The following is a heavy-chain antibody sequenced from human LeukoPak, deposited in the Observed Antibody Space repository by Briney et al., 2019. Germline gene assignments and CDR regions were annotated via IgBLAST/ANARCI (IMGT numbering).Heavy chain of an antibody. J-gene: IGHJ3*02. CDR3: ARETRNWGSVEAFDI. V-gene: IGHV3-74*01. Sequence: GGSLRLSCAASGFTFSSYWMHWVRQAPGKGLVWVSRINTDGSSTSYADSVKGRFTISRDNAKNTLYLQMNSLRAEDTAVYYCARETRNWGSVEAFDIWGQGTMVTVSS. CDR2: INTDGSST. CDR1: GFTFSSYW. D-gene: IGHD7-27*01.